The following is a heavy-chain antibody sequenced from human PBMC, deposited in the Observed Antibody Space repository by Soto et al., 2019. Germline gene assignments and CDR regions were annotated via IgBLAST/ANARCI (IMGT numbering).Heavy chain of an antibody. CDR3: ARAIAVGSTSLDY. J-gene: IGHJ4*02. Sequence: PGGSLRLSCAASGFSFSTYNMNWVRQAPGRGLECVSYISSRSSTIYHADSVKGRFTISRDNAKNSLYLQMDSLRDEDTAVYFCARAIAVGSTSLDYWGLGTRVTFSS. D-gene: IGHD6-19*01. CDR2: ISSRSSTI. V-gene: IGHV3-48*02. CDR1: GFSFSTYN.